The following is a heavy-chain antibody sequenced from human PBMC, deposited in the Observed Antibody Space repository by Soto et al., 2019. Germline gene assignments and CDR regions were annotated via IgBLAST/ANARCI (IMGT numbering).Heavy chain of an antibody. Sequence: QVPLVESGGGVVQPGRSLRLSCAASGFTFSSYGMHWVRQAPGKGLEWVAVISYDGSNKYYADSVKGRFTISGDNSKNTLYLQMNSLRAEDTAVYYCAKSTTFDPWGQGTLVTVSS. J-gene: IGHJ5*02. V-gene: IGHV3-30*18. CDR1: GFTFSSYG. CDR2: ISYDGSNK. CDR3: AKSTTFDP.